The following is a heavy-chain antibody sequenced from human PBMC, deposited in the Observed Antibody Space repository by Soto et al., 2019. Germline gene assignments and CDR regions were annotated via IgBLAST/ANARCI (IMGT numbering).Heavy chain of an antibody. CDR3: AKDPSGSYLGYFDY. CDR1: GFTFSSYA. Sequence: GGSLRLSCAASGFTFSSYAMSWVRQAPGKGLEWVSAISGSGGSTYYADSVKGRFTISRDNSKNTLYLQMNSLRAEDTAVYYGAKDPSGSYLGYFDYWGQGTLVTVSS. D-gene: IGHD1-26*01. CDR2: ISGSGGST. V-gene: IGHV3-23*01. J-gene: IGHJ4*02.